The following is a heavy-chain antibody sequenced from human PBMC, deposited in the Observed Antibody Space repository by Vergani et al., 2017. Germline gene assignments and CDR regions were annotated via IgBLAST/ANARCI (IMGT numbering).Heavy chain of an antibody. CDR3: VKDIAASGNYWYFDL. Sequence: EVQLVESGGGLVQPGRSLRLSCAASGFTFDDYAMHWVRPAPGKGLEWVSGINWNSDSIAYADSVKGRVTISRDNAKNSLYLQMNSLRAEDTALYYCVKDIAASGNYWYFDLWGRGTLVTVSS. V-gene: IGHV3-9*01. D-gene: IGHD6-13*01. CDR1: GFTFDDYA. CDR2: INWNSDSI. J-gene: IGHJ2*01.